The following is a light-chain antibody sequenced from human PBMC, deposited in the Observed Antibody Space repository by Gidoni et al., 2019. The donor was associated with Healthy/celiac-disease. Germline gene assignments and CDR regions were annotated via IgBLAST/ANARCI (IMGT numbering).Light chain of an antibody. CDR2: GNS. CDR1: SSNIGSGYD. CDR3: QSYASSLSGSV. Sequence: QSVMKRPHSVSWAAGQTVTISCTGRSSNIGSGYDVHWYQQLPGTAPKLLIYGNSNRPSGVPDRFSGSKSGTSASLAITGLQAEDEADYYCQSYASSLSGSVFGGGTKLTVL. V-gene: IGLV1-40*01. J-gene: IGLJ2*01.